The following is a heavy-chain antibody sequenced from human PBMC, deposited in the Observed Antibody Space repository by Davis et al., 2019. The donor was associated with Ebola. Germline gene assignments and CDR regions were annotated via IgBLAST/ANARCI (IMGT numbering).Heavy chain of an antibody. D-gene: IGHD3-16*01. CDR3: AKDKGFWVPPDWFGP. CDR1: GFNFSHYA. V-gene: IGHV3-23*01. Sequence: GESLKISCAVSGFNFSHYAMSWVRQAPGKGLEWVACISGSGKTTYYADSVAGRFNISRDNSKNTLSLQMNSVRGEDTAVYYCAKDKGFWVPPDWFGPWGQGVQVTVSS. CDR2: ISGSGKTT. J-gene: IGHJ5*02.